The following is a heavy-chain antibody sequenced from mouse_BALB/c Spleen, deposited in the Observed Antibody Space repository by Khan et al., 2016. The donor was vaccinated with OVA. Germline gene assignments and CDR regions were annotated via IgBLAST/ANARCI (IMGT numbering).Heavy chain of an antibody. V-gene: IGHV5-6-3*01. CDR1: GFTFSSYG. CDR3: ARDPYYYGSKYAMHY. J-gene: IGHJ4*01. D-gene: IGHD1-1*01. Sequence: EVELGESGGGLVQPGGSLTLSCAASGFTFSSYGMSWVRPTPDKRLELVATINSNGGSTYYPDNVKGRFSFSRDNAKNTLFLQMSSLKSEDTAMYYCARDPYYYGSKYAMHYWCHRTSVPVSS. CDR2: INSNGGST.